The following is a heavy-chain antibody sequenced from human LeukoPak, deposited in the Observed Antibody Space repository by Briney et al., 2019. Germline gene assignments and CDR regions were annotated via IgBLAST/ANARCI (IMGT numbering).Heavy chain of an antibody. CDR2: MNPNSGNT. J-gene: IGHJ6*02. CDR1: GYTFTSYD. D-gene: IGHD3-9*01. CDR3: ARGVDYDILTGYPGYYYGMDV. V-gene: IGHV1-8*01. Sequence: ASVKVSCKASGYTFTSYDINWVRQAPGQGLEWMGWMNPNSGNTGYAQKFQGRVTMTRNTSISTAYMELSSLRSEDTAVYYCARGVDYDILTGYPGYYYGMDVWGQGTTVTVSS.